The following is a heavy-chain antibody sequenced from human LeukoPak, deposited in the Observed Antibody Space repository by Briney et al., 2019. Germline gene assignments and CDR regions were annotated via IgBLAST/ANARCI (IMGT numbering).Heavy chain of an antibody. CDR3: ARYNSAWKTDDY. CDR2: IKQDGSDK. CDR1: GFTFNSYW. Sequence: GGSLRLSCAASGFTFNSYWMTWVRQAPGKGLEWVADIKQDGSDKYYGGSVKGRFTISRDNAKNSLYLQMNSLRAEDTAVYFCARYNSAWKTDDYWGQGTLVTVSS. J-gene: IGHJ4*02. V-gene: IGHV3-7*03. D-gene: IGHD6-19*01.